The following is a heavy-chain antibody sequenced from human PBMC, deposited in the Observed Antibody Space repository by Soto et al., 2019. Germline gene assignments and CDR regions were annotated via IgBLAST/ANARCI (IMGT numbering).Heavy chain of an antibody. CDR2: ISGSGGST. V-gene: IGHV3-23*01. J-gene: IGHJ3*02. CDR3: AKDLWSSTGTDAFDI. CDR1: GFTFSSYA. D-gene: IGHD1-1*01. Sequence: GGSLRLSCAASGFTFSSYAMSWVRQAPGKGLEWVSAISGSGGSTYYADSVKGRFTISRDNSKNTLYLQMNSLRAEATAVYYCAKDLWSSTGTDAFDIWGQGTMVTVSS.